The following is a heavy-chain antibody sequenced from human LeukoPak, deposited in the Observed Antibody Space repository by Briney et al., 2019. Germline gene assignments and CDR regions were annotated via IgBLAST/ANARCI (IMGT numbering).Heavy chain of an antibody. CDR1: GYTFTGYY. J-gene: IGHJ6*02. CDR3: ASSPVDYDILTGYYPGGMDV. Sequence: ASVKVSCKASGYTFTGYYMHWVRQAPGQGLEWMGIINPSGGSTSYAQKFQGRVTMTRDTSTSTVYMELSSLRSEDTAVYYCASSPVDYDILTGYYPGGMDVWGQGTTVTVSS. D-gene: IGHD3-9*01. CDR2: INPSGGST. V-gene: IGHV1-46*01.